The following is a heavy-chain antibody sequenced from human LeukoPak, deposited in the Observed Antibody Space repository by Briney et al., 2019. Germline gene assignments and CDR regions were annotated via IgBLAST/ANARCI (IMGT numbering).Heavy chain of an antibody. J-gene: IGHJ6*03. CDR3: ARGDIGSPRYYYYYYYMDV. D-gene: IGHD2-15*01. Sequence: GGSLRLSCAASGFTFSSYAMHWVRQAPGKGLEYVSAISSNGGSTYYANSVKGRFTISRDNSKNTLYLQMGSLRAEDMAVYYCARGDIGSPRYYYYYYYMDVWGKGTTVTVSS. V-gene: IGHV3-64*01. CDR1: GFTFSSYA. CDR2: ISSNGGST.